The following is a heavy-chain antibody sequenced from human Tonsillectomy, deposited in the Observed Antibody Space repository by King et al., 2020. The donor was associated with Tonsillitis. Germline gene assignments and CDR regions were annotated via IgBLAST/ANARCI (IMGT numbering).Heavy chain of an antibody. J-gene: IGHJ4*02. CDR1: GFRFDDYA. V-gene: IGHV3-9*01. Sequence: EVQLVESGGGLVQPGRSLRLSCAASGFRFDDYAMHWVRQAPGKGLEWVSGISWNSGSIGYADSVKGRFTISRDNAKNSLYLQMNSLRAEDTALYYCAKVQGGYAQVLDYWGQGTLVTVSS. CDR2: ISWNSGSI. CDR3: AKVQGGYAQVLDY. D-gene: IGHD3-22*01.